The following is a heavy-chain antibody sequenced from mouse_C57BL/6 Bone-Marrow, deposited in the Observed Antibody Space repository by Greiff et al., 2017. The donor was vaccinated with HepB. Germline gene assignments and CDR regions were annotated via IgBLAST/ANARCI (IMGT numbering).Heavy chain of an antibody. CDR2: IYPGNGDT. D-gene: IGHD1-1*01. CDR3: ARSEFITTVVDYFDY. V-gene: IGHV1-12*01. CDR1: GYTFTSYN. J-gene: IGHJ2*01. Sequence: LQQSGAELVRPGASVKMSCKASGYTFTSYNMHWVKQTPRQGLEWIGAIYPGNGDTSYNQKFKGKATLTVDKSSSTAYMQLSSLTSEDSAVYFCARSEFITTVVDYFDYWGQGTTLTVSS.